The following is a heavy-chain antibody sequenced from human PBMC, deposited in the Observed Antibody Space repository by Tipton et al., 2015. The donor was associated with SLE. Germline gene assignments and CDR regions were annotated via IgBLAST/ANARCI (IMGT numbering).Heavy chain of an antibody. J-gene: IGHJ6*02. Sequence: GSLRLSCAASGFTFSMYDFHWVRHATGKGLEWVSAVGTTGDNYYSGSVKGRFTISREDAKNSLYLQMNSLTAGDTAVYYCARALFDAVAGPSGMDVWGQGTTVTVSS. CDR1: GFTFSMYD. D-gene: IGHD6-19*01. CDR2: VGTTGDN. V-gene: IGHV3-13*01. CDR3: ARALFDAVAGPSGMDV.